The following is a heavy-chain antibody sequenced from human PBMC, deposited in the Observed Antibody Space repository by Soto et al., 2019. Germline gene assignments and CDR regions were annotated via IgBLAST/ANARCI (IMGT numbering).Heavy chain of an antibody. Sequence: SETLSLTCTVSGGSVSSATYYWNCIRQPPGKGLEWIGSVYYSGTPNYNPSLKSRVTISMDTSYNRLSLKLRSVTAADTAVYYCARDLYLRTGPWGMDVWGQGTTVTVS. CDR2: VYYSGTP. CDR1: GGSVSSATYY. CDR3: ARDLYLRTGPWGMDV. D-gene: IGHD3-9*01. J-gene: IGHJ6*02. V-gene: IGHV4-61*01.